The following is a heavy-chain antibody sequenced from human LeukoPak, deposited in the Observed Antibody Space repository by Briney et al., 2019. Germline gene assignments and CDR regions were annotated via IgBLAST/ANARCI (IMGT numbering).Heavy chain of an antibody. CDR1: GYTFTGYC. CDR2: INPNSGGT. D-gene: IGHD2-2*01. Sequence: GASVKVSCKASGYTFTGYCMHWVRQAPGQGLEWMGWINPNSGGTNYAQKFQGRVTMTRDTSISTAYMELSRLRSDDTAVYYCARPRLARTKSIVVVPAASDAFDIWGQGTMVTVSS. CDR3: ARPRLARTKSIVVVPAASDAFDI. J-gene: IGHJ3*02. V-gene: IGHV1-2*02.